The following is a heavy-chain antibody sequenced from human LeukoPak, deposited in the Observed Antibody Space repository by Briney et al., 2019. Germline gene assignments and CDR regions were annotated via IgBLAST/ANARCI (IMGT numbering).Heavy chain of an antibody. CDR1: GGSISSYY. Sequence: SETLSLTCTVSGGSISSYYWSWIRQPPGKGLEWIGYIYYNGSPNYNPSLKSRVTISVDTSKNQFSLKLSSVTAADTAVYYCAQANPGWYFDLWGRGTLVTVSS. CDR3: AQANPGWYFDL. CDR2: IYYNGSP. D-gene: IGHD1-14*01. V-gene: IGHV4-59*01. J-gene: IGHJ2*01.